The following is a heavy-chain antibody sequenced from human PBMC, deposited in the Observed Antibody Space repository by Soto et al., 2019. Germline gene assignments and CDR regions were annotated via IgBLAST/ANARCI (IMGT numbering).Heavy chain of an antibody. V-gene: IGHV1-69*13. CDR2: IIPIFGTA. D-gene: IGHD3-16*01. CDR3: ARVMGGPNERILGETSRSPRYYYGMDV. Sequence: GASVKVSCKASGGTFSSYAISWVRQAPGQGLEWMGGIIPIFGTANYAQKFQGRVTITADESTSTAYMELSSLRSEDTAVYYCARVMGGPNERILGETSRSPRYYYGMDVWGQGTTVTVSS. J-gene: IGHJ6*02. CDR1: GGTFSSYA.